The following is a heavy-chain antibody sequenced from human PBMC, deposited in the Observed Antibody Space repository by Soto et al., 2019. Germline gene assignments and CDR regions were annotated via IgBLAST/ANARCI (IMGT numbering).Heavy chain of an antibody. CDR2: IYYSGST. D-gene: IGHD2-21*01. J-gene: IGHJ4*02. Sequence: QLQLQESGPGLVKPSQTLSLTCTVSGGFISSGDNYWSWIRQPPGKGLEWIGNIYYSGSTYYNPSPKSRVSISVDTSRDQFSLKLSSVTAADTAVYYCARGPVVVVSAPYYFDYWGQGTRVTVSS. CDR3: ARGPVVVVSAPYYFDY. CDR1: GGFISSGDNY. V-gene: IGHV4-30-4*01.